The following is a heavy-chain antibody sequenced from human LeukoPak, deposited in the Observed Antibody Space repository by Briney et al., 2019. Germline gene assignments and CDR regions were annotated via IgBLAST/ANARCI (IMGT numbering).Heavy chain of an antibody. Sequence: GGSLRLSCAASGFTFSTYAMAWVRQAPGKGLEWVSTVVDPGATFYADSVKGRFTISRDNSKNTLYLQMNSLRSDDTAVYYCARTFIAVAGIDYWGQGTLVTVSS. CDR3: ARTFIAVAGIDY. J-gene: IGHJ4*02. D-gene: IGHD6-19*01. CDR2: VVDPGAT. V-gene: IGHV3-23*01. CDR1: GFTFSTYA.